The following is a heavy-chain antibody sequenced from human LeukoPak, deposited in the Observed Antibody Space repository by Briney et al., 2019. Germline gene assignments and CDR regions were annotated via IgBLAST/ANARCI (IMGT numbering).Heavy chain of an antibody. CDR1: GFTFSKYA. J-gene: IGHJ4*02. D-gene: IGHD2/OR15-2a*01. CDR3: ARSGLSRFGF. Sequence: GSLRLSCAASGFTFSKYAMSWVRQAPGEGLEWVSAFSGSGGSTYYADSVKGRFTISRDNSKNTLYLQMNSLRAEDTAVYYCARSGLSRFGFWGQGTLVAVSS. V-gene: IGHV3-23*01. CDR2: FSGSGGST.